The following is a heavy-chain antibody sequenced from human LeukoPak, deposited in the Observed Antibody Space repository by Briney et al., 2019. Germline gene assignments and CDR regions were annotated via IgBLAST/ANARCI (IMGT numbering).Heavy chain of an antibody. V-gene: IGHV3-73*01. D-gene: IGHD4-17*01. CDR2: IRSKANSYAT. CDR1: GFTFSGSA. CDR3: TAMTTVTTQLDY. J-gene: IGHJ4*02. Sequence: GGSLRLSCAASGFTFSGSAMHWVRQASGKGLEWVGRIRSKANSYATAYAASVKGRFIISRDDSKNTEYLQMNSLKTEDTAVYYCTAMTTVTTQLDYWGQGTLVTVSS.